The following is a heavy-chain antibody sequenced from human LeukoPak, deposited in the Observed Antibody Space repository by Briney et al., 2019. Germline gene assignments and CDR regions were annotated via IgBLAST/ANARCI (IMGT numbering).Heavy chain of an antibody. Sequence: SETLSLTCTVSGGSITSSSYYWGWIRQPPGKGLEWIGSFYYSGSTFYNPSLKSRVTISIDTSKNQFSLKLISVTAADTAVYYCAAGYSYDFFDYWGQGTLVTVSS. CDR1: GGSITSSSYY. CDR3: AAGYSYDFFDY. D-gene: IGHD5-18*01. V-gene: IGHV4-39*07. CDR2: FYYSGST. J-gene: IGHJ4*02.